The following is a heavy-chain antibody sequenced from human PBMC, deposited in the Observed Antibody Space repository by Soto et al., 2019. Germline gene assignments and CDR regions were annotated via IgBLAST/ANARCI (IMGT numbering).Heavy chain of an antibody. D-gene: IGHD1-1*01. V-gene: IGHV5-51*01. Sequence: GESLKISCKGSGYSFTSYWIGWVRQMPGKGLEWMGIIYPGDSDTRYSPSFQGQVTISADKSISTAYLQWSSLKASDTAMYYCARYEGTGTTRGYFDYWGQGTLVTVSS. J-gene: IGHJ4*02. CDR1: GYSFTSYW. CDR3: ARYEGTGTTRGYFDY. CDR2: IYPGDSDT.